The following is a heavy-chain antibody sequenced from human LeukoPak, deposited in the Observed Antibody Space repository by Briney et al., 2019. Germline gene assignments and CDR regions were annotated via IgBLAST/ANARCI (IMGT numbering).Heavy chain of an antibody. V-gene: IGHV1-69*06. CDR3: AKDLKPAAGPFDY. CDR1: GGTFSSYA. Sequence: SVKVSCKASGGTFSSYAISWVRQAPGQGLEWMGGIIPIFGTANYAQKFQGRVTITADKSTSTAYMELSSLRSEDTAVYYCAKDLKPAAGPFDYWGQGTLVTVSS. J-gene: IGHJ4*02. D-gene: IGHD6-13*01. CDR2: IIPIFGTA.